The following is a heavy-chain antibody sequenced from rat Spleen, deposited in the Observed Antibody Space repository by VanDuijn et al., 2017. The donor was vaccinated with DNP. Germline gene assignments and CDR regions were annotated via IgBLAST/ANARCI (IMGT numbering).Heavy chain of an antibody. CDR3: TTQGVNYGVSRDYFDY. Sequence: QVQLQQSGAELAEPGTSVKLSCKASGYSFTGYYLYWIKQRPGQGLEWIGYIYPGNGGSYSSEKFKGKATFTADTSSSTAYMLLGSLTPEDSACYFCTTQGVNYGVSRDYFDYWGQGVMVTVSS. CDR2: IYPGNGGS. J-gene: IGHJ2*01. V-gene: IGHV1-35*01. D-gene: IGHD1-11*01. CDR1: GYSFTGYY.